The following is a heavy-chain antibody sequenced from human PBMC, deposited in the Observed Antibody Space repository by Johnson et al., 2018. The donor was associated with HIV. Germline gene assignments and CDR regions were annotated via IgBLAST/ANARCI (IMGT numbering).Heavy chain of an antibody. D-gene: IGHD2-2*01. Sequence: VQLVESGGGVARPGGSLRLSCVASGFTFISYAMHWVRQAPGKGLVWVSRINSDGSSTSYADSVKGRFTISKDNAKKSLYVQMNSLRAEDTALYYCARERRSTNTWYVRDAFDIWGQGTMVTVSS. CDR3: ARERRSTNTWYVRDAFDI. CDR1: GFTFISYA. J-gene: IGHJ3*02. V-gene: IGHV3-74*01. CDR2: INSDGSST.